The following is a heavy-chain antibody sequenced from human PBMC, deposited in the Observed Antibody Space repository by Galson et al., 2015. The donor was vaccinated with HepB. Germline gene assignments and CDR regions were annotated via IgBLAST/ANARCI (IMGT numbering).Heavy chain of an antibody. D-gene: IGHD6-25*01. J-gene: IGHJ4*02. V-gene: IGHV3-48*04. CDR3: ARSPSAAY. CDR2: MSSSSSTI. Sequence: SLRLSCAASGFTFSSYSMNRVRQAPGKGLEWVSYMSSSSSTIYYADSVKGRFTISRDNAKNSLFLQMNSLRVEDTAVYYCARSPSAAYWGQGTLVTVSS. CDR1: GFTFSSYS.